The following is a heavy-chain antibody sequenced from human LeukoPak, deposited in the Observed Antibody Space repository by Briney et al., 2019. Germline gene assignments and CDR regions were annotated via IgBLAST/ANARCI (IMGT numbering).Heavy chain of an antibody. CDR3: AELGITMIGGV. J-gene: IGHJ6*04. V-gene: IGHV3-69-1*02. Sequence: PGGSLRLSCATSGFSFSSKFLNWVRLAPGKGLQYVSSIDTTGYTYYADSVKGRFTISRDNAKNSLYLQMNSLRAEDTAVYYCAELGITMIGGVWGKGTTVTVSS. D-gene: IGHD3-10*02. CDR2: IDTTGYT. CDR1: GFSFSSKF.